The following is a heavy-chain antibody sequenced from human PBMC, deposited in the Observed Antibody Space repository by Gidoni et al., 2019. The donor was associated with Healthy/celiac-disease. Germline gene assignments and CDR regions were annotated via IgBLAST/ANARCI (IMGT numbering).Heavy chain of an antibody. CDR3: ARSSADSSGRCDY. V-gene: IGHV1-18*01. D-gene: IGHD6-19*01. Sequence: KLQGRVTMTTDTSTSTAYMELRSLRSDDTAVYYCARSSADSSGRCDYWGQGTLVTVSS. J-gene: IGHJ4*02.